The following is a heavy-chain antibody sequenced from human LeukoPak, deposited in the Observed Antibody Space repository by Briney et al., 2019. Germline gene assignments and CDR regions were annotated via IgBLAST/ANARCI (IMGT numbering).Heavy chain of an antibody. CDR2: ISTSSTTI. Sequence: PGGSLRLSRAASGFTFSTYSLNWVRQAPGKGLEWISYISTSSTTIYYADSVKGRFTISRDNAKNSLFLQMNSLRAEDTAVYYCARESRLRLGELSFLDYWGQGTLVTVSS. CDR1: GFTFSTYS. V-gene: IGHV3-48*04. J-gene: IGHJ4*02. CDR3: ARESRLRLGELSFLDY. D-gene: IGHD3-16*02.